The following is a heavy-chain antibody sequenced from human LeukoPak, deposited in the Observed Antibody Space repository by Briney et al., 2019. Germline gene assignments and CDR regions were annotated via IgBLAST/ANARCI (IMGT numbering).Heavy chain of an antibody. D-gene: IGHD3-10*01. CDR1: GGSISSYY. V-gene: IGHV4-59*01. J-gene: IGHJ5*02. CDR3: ARDSRLGSGGYSGWFDP. Sequence: PSETLSLTCTVSGGSISSYYWSWIRQPPGKGLEWIGYIYYSGSTNYNPSLKSRVTMSVDTSKNQFSLKLSSVTAADTAVYYCARDSRLGSGGYSGWFDPWGQGTLVTVSS. CDR2: IYYSGST.